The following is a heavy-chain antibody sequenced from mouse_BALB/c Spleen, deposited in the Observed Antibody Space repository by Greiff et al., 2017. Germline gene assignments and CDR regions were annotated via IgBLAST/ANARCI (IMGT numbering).Heavy chain of an antibody. V-gene: IGHV5-6-5*01. CDR2: ISSGGST. J-gene: IGHJ3*01. D-gene: IGHD1-1*01. Sequence: DVMLVESGGGLVKPGGSLKLSCAASGFTFSSYAMSWVRQTPEKRLEWVASISSGGSTYYPDSVKGRFTISRDNARNILYLQMSSLRSEDTAMYYCARGLVTTVVAFAYWGQGTLVTVSA. CDR1: GFTFSSYA. CDR3: ARGLVTTVVAFAY.